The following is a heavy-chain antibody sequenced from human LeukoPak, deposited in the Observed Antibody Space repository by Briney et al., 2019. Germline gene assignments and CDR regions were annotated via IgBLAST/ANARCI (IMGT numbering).Heavy chain of an antibody. CDR1: GFTFSDYY. CDR2: ISSSGSTI. CDR3: ARGHGSGSYRYYYYYYMDV. Sequence: KPGGSLRLSCAASGFTFSDYYMSWIRQAPGKGLEWASYISSSGSTIYYADSVKGRFTISRDNAKNSLYLQMNSLRAEDTAVYYCARGHGSGSYRYYYYYYMDVWGKGTTVTVSS. D-gene: IGHD3-10*01. J-gene: IGHJ6*03. V-gene: IGHV3-11*01.